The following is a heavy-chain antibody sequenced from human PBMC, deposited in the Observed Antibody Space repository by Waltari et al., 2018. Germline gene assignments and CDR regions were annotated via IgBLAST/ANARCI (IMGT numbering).Heavy chain of an antibody. CDR2: MRSEANSYXT. CDR1: GITFSDSS. V-gene: IGHV3-73*01. Sequence: EVQLVDSGXDLVQPGGSLKLSCAXSGITFSDSSXDWVRQAPGKGVEGVGRMRSEANSYXTAFVASVXGRFXIFXDDSXXTXYLQMNTLXXEDTXLYYCTRSGTXTVAFDIXGQGTMVTVXS. D-gene: IGHD1-1*01. CDR3: TRSGTXTVAFDI. J-gene: IGHJ3*02.